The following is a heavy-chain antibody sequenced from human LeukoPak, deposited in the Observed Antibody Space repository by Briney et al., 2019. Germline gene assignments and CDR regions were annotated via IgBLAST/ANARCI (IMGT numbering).Heavy chain of an antibody. J-gene: IGHJ4*02. D-gene: IGHD4-17*01. CDR3: AGGRTTVTTSDY. CDR2: INHSGST. V-gene: IGHV4-34*01. Sequence: SETLSLTCAAYGGSFSGYYWSWLRQPPGKGLEWIGEINHSGSTNYNPSLKSRVTISVDKSKNQFSLKLSSVTAVDTAVYYCAGGRTTVTTSDYWGQGTLVTVSS. CDR1: GGSFSGYY.